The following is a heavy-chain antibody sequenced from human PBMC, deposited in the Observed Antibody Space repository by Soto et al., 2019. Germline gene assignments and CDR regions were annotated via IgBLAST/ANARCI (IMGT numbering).Heavy chain of an antibody. CDR2: INAANGNT. Sequence: QVQLVQSGAEVKKPGASVKVSCKASGYTFTNNAIHWVRQAPGQRLEWMGWINAANGNTKYSQKFQGRVTITRDTSASTAYMELSSLRSEDTAVYYCARDQGRCSGGSCWGYFEYWGQGTLVTVSS. D-gene: IGHD2-15*01. CDR3: ARDQGRCSGGSCWGYFEY. CDR1: GYTFTNNA. V-gene: IGHV1-3*01. J-gene: IGHJ4*02.